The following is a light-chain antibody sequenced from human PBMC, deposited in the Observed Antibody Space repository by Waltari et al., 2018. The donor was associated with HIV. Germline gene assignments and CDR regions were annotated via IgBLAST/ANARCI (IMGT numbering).Light chain of an antibody. Sequence: SHQLTQPPSVSASPGQTARNTCSGDALPKQYAYWYQQKPGQAPVVVIYKDSERPSGIPERFSGSSSGTTVTLTISGVQAEDEADYYCQSTDRSGTFVVFGGGTKLTVL. CDR2: KDS. J-gene: IGLJ2*01. CDR1: ALPKQY. V-gene: IGLV3-25*03. CDR3: QSTDRSGTFVV.